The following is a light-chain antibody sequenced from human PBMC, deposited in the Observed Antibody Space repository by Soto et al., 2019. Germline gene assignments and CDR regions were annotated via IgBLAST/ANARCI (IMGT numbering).Light chain of an antibody. Sequence: DIPISPSLSTLSASVGDRVTNTCRASQSISSWLAWYQQKPGKAPKLLIYDASSLESGVPSRFSGSGSGTDFTLTISRLEPEDFAVYYCQQYGSSLFGQGTRLEIK. V-gene: IGKV1-5*01. CDR3: QQYGSSL. CDR1: QSISSW. J-gene: IGKJ5*01. CDR2: DAS.